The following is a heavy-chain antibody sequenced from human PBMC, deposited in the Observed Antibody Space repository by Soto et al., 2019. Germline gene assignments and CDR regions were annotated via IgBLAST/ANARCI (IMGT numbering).Heavy chain of an antibody. CDR2: IIPIFGTA. Sequence: ASVKFSGNTSGCTVSSYAISWVRQAPGQGLEWVGGIIPIFGTANYAQKFQGRVTITGDESTSTAYMELSSLRSEDTALYYCARERYYDSTRDTYGMDVWGKGTTVTVSS. J-gene: IGHJ6*04. CDR3: ARERYYDSTRDTYGMDV. CDR1: GCTVSSYA. D-gene: IGHD3-22*01. V-gene: IGHV1-69*13.